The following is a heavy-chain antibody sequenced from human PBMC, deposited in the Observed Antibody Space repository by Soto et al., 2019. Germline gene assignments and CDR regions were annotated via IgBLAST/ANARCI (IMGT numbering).Heavy chain of an antibody. Sequence: EVQLVESGGGLVQPGGSLRLSCAASGITLSDHFIDWVRQAPGKGLDWVGRTKAKAYSYTTEYAASLKGRFTISRDDSYKSVYLQMNSPKSEDTAVYCCASIRAAMGYWGQGTLVTVSP. J-gene: IGHJ4*02. CDR3: ASIRAAMGY. CDR2: TKAKAYSYTT. D-gene: IGHD5-18*01. CDR1: GITLSDHF. V-gene: IGHV3-72*01.